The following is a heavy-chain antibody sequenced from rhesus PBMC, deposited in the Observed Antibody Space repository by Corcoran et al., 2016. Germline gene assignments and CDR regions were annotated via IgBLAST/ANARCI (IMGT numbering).Heavy chain of an antibody. D-gene: IGHD3-9*01. J-gene: IGHJ4*01. CDR1: GNSISGGND. Sequence: QVQLQESGPGLVKPSETLSLTCAVSGNSISGGNDWSWIRQPPGKGLEWIGYMHGSNGRTKYNPSLKHRVTISKDTSKHQFSLRLSSVTAADTAVYYCASRGYNGDNTYFDYWGQGVLVTVSS. CDR3: ASRGYNGDNTYFDY. V-gene: IGHV4-76*01. CDR2: MHGSNGRT.